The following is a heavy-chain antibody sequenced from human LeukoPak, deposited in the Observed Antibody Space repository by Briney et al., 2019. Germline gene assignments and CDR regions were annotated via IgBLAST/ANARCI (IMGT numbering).Heavy chain of an antibody. D-gene: IGHD3-10*02. CDR2: TYYSGST. Sequence: PSETLSLTCTVSGGSISSYYWSWIRQPPGKGLEWIGYTYYSGSTNYNPSLKSRVTISVDTSKNQFSLRLSSVTAADTAVYYCARDISIARFGYWGQGTLVTVSS. V-gene: IGHV4-59*12. J-gene: IGHJ4*02. CDR3: ARDISIARFGY. CDR1: GGSISSYY.